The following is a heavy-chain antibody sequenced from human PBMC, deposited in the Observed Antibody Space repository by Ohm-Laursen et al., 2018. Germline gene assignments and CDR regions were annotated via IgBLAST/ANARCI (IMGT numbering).Heavy chain of an antibody. CDR3: ARVSNYPRKDFQH. D-gene: IGHD4/OR15-4a*01. V-gene: IGHV3-48*04. CDR1: GFPFSAYS. CDR2: ISSGGSTI. J-gene: IGHJ1*01. Sequence: SLRLSCTASGFPFSAYSMNWVRQVPGKGLEWVSYISSGGSTIYYADSVKGRFTISRDNARNSLYLQMNSLRADDTAVYYCARVSNYPRKDFQHWGQGTLVTVSS.